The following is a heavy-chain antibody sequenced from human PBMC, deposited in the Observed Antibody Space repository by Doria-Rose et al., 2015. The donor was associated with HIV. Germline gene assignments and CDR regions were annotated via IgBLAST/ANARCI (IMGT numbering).Heavy chain of an antibody. V-gene: IGHV3-30*04. D-gene: IGHD5-12*01. J-gene: IGHJ5*02. CDR2: ISYDGTNK. CDR3: AREVWDRDGYNYWFDP. Sequence: GQGLEWEAVISYDGTNKYYADAVKGRFTISRDNSNNTLHLQIESLRAEDTAVYYCAREVWDRDGYNYWFDPWGQGTLGTGSS.